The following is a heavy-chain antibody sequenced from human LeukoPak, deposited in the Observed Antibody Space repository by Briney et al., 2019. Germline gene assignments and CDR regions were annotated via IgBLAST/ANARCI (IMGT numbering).Heavy chain of an antibody. Sequence: GGSLRLSCAASGFSFSSYRMHWVRQTPGEGLVWVSRINRDGSTTNYADSVKGRFTISRDNAKNTLYLQMNSLRAEDAAVYYCARDEGTYGMDVWGQGTTVTVSS. CDR1: GFSFSSYR. CDR2: INRDGSTT. V-gene: IGHV3-74*01. J-gene: IGHJ6*02. D-gene: IGHD1-1*01. CDR3: ARDEGTYGMDV.